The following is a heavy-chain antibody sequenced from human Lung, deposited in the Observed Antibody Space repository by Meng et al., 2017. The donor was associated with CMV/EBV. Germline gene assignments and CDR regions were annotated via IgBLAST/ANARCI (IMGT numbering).Heavy chain of an antibody. CDR3: ARAGGNSNYYYGMDV. Sequence: VKVSCXASGYAFISYDINWVRQATGQGLEWMGWMNPNSGKTGYAQKFQGRVTITRDISINTAYMEVSSLRSEDTAVYFCARAGGNSNYYYGMDVWGQGTTVTVSS. CDR2: MNPNSGKT. V-gene: IGHV1-8*03. J-gene: IGHJ6*02. CDR1: GYAFISYD. D-gene: IGHD4-23*01.